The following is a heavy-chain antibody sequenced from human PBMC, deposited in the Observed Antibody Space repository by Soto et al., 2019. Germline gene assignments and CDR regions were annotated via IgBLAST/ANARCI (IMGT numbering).Heavy chain of an antibody. Sequence: GGSLRLSCAASGFTFSSYAMHWVRQAPGKGLEWVAVISYDGSNKYYADSVKGRFTISRDNSKNTLYLQMNSLRAEDTAVYYCASNSYGSGSYFDAGTYFDYWGQGTLVTVSS. CDR1: GFTFSSYA. J-gene: IGHJ4*02. V-gene: IGHV3-30-3*01. D-gene: IGHD3-10*01. CDR2: ISYDGSNK. CDR3: ASNSYGSGSYFDAGTYFDY.